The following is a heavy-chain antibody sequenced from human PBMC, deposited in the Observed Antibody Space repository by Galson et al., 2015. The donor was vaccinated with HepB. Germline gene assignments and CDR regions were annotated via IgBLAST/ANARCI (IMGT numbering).Heavy chain of an antibody. CDR2: ISSSSSYI. J-gene: IGHJ4*02. V-gene: IGHV3-21*01. Sequence: SLRLSCAASGFTFSSYSMNWVRQAPGKGLEWVSSISSSSSYIYYADSVKGRFTISRDNAKNSLYLQMNSLRAEDTAVYYCAKGNYGSGTYFDYWGQGTLVTVSS. CDR1: GFTFSSYS. CDR3: AKGNYGSGTYFDY. D-gene: IGHD3-10*01.